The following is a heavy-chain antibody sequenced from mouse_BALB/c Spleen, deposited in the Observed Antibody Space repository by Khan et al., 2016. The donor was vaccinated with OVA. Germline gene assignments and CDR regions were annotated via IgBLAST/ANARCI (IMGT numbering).Heavy chain of an antibody. D-gene: IGHD1-1*01. V-gene: IGHV1-69*02. J-gene: IGHJ3*01. CDR1: GYTFTSYW. Sequence: QVQLQQPGTELVKPGASVKLSCKASGYTFTSYWMHWVKRRPGQGLEWIGEIDPSDSHTNYNQEFNGKATLTVDKSSNTAYMQLSSLTSVDSAVYYCASSYLYGSSTWFGYLGLGSLVPVSA. CDR2: IDPSDSHT. CDR3: ASSYLYGSSTWFGY.